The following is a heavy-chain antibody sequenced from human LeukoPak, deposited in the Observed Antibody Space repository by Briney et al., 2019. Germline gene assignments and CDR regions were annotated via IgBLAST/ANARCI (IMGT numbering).Heavy chain of an antibody. CDR2: IYYSGST. Sequence: PSETLSLTYAVSGGSISSNNYSWGWIRQPPGKGLEWIGSIYYSGSTFYHPSLKSRVTISIDTSKNQFSLKLSSVTAADTAVYYCASWYYYGSGSPFFDYWGQGTLVTVSS. J-gene: IGHJ4*02. D-gene: IGHD3-10*01. V-gene: IGHV4-39*01. CDR3: ASWYYYGSGSPFFDY. CDR1: GGSISSNNYS.